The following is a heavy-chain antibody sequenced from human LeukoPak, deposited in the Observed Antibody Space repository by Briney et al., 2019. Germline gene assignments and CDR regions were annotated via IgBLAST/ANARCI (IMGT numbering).Heavy chain of an antibody. CDR2: IGGGGDST. J-gene: IGHJ4*02. Sequence: GGSLRLSCAASGFTFNSYAMNWVRQAPGKGLEWGSVIGGGGDSTYYADSVKGRFTISRDNSKNTLYLQMNSLRAEDTAIYYCAKDVRGYNRPIDHWGRGTLVPVSS. V-gene: IGHV3-23*01. CDR1: GFTFNSYA. D-gene: IGHD3-10*02. CDR3: AKDVRGYNRPIDH.